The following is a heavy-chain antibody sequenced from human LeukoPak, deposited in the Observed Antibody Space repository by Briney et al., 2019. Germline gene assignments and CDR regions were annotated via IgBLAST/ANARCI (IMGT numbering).Heavy chain of an antibody. J-gene: IGHJ4*02. CDR2: VSGSGDST. D-gene: IGHD3-10*01. V-gene: IGHV3-23*01. Sequence: GGSLRLSCAASGFTVSSNYMSWVRQAPGKGLEWVSTVSGSGDSTHFADSVKGRFTISRDNSKNTLYLQMNRLRVEDTALYYCAKGSVDTSYIDYWGQGTLVTVSS. CDR1: GFTVSSNY. CDR3: AKGSVDTSYIDY.